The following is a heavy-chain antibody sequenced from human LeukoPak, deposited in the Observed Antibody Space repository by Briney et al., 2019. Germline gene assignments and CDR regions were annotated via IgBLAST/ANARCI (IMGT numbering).Heavy chain of an antibody. Sequence: GRSLRLSCAASGFTVSSHGMHWVRQAPGKGLEWMAFITYDGSKKYSEDSVKGRFTISRDNSKTTLFLQMDSLRTEDTAGYCCSKYFSTSWASFDYWGQETLVTVSS. D-gene: IGHD6-13*01. J-gene: IGHJ4*02. CDR1: GFTVSSHG. CDR2: ITYDGSKK. V-gene: IGHV3-30*18. CDR3: SKYFSTSWASFDY.